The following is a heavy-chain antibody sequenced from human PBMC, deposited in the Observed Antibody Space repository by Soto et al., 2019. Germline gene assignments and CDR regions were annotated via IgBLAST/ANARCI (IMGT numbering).Heavy chain of an antibody. Sequence: ASVKVSCKASGYTFTSYAMHWVRQAPGQRLEWMGWINAGNGNTKYSQKFQGRVTMTRNTSISTAYMELSSLRSEDTAVYYCARGPSYCSGGSCISSSAFDIWGQGTMVTVSS. V-gene: IGHV1-3*01. J-gene: IGHJ3*02. CDR2: INAGNGNT. CDR3: ARGPSYCSGGSCISSSAFDI. D-gene: IGHD2-15*01. CDR1: GYTFTSYA.